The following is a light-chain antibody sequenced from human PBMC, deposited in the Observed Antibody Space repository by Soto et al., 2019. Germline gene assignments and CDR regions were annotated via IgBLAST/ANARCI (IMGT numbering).Light chain of an antibody. CDR2: GAS. CDR1: QSVSSN. Sequence: EIVMTQSPATLSVSPGERATLSCMASQSVSSNLAWYQHKPGQAPRLLIYGASTRATGIPARFSGSGSGTEFTLTIRSLQAEDLAGYYCQQYNNWPPLTFGGGTKVEIK. CDR3: QQYNNWPPLT. V-gene: IGKV3-15*01. J-gene: IGKJ4*01.